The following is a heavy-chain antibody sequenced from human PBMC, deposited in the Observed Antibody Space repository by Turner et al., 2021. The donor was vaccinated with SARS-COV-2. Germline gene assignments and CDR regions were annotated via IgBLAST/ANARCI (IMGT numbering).Heavy chain of an antibody. Sequence: EVQLVESGGGLIQPGGSLRLSCASSVFTVSSNYMSWVRQAPGKGLEWVSVIYSGGSTYYADSVKGRFTISRDNSKNTLYLQMNSLRAEDTAVYYCARDRRVWFGELLYGLDVWGQGTTVTVSS. CDR2: IYSGGST. D-gene: IGHD3-10*01. V-gene: IGHV3-53*01. CDR3: ARDRRVWFGELLYGLDV. J-gene: IGHJ6*02. CDR1: VFTVSSNY.